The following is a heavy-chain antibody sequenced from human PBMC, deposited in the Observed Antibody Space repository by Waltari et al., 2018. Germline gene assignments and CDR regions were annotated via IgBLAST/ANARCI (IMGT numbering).Heavy chain of an antibody. D-gene: IGHD1-26*01. CDR3: ARDSVVGATTGLGTAVDY. CDR2: ISSSSSYI. V-gene: IGHV3-21*01. CDR1: GFTFSSYS. Sequence: EVQLVESGGGLVKPGGSLRLSCAASGFTFSSYSMNWVRQAPGKGLEWVSSISSSSSYIYYADSVKGRFTISRDNAKNSLYLQMNSLRAEDTAVYYCARDSVVGATTGLGTAVDYWGQGTLVTVSS. J-gene: IGHJ4*02.